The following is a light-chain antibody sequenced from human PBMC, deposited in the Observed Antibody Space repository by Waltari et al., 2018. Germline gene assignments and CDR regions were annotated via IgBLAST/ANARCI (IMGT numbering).Light chain of an antibody. J-gene: IGKJ1*01. Sequence: PVSLPVTPGEPASISCRSSQSLLHSNTHNYLDWYVQKPGQSPQLLIYLGSNRASGVPDRFSGRGSGTYFTLKISRVETEDVGVYYCMQALQTPRTFGQGTKVEI. V-gene: IGKV2-28*01. CDR2: LGS. CDR3: MQALQTPRT. CDR1: QSLLHSNTHNY.